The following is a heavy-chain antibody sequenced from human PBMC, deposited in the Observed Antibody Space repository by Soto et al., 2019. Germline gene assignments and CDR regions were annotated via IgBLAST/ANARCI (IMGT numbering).Heavy chain of an antibody. J-gene: IGHJ5*02. CDR3: ASHSGSRWNWFDP. V-gene: IGHV4-39*01. D-gene: IGHD1-26*01. Sequence: SETLSLTCTVSGGSISSSSYYWGWIRQPPGKGLEWIGSIYYSGSTYYNPSLKSRVTISVDTSKNQFSLKLSSVTAADTAVYYCASHSGSRWNWFDPWGQGTLVTVSS. CDR2: IYYSGST. CDR1: GGSISSSSYY.